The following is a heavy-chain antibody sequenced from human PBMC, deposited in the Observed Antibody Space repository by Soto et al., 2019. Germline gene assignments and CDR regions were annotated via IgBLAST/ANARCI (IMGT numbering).Heavy chain of an antibody. CDR2: VYYSGTT. J-gene: IGHJ4*02. V-gene: IGHV4-39*01. Sequence: PSETLSLTCTVSGGSISSSSYYWAWVRQPPGKGLEWIGSVYYSGTTYYNPSLKSRVTISGDTSKNQFSLKLSSVTAADTAVFYCARLIHCKTTSCYFGYWGQGTLVTVS. D-gene: IGHD2-2*01. CDR3: ARLIHCKTTSCYFGY. CDR1: GGSISSSSYY.